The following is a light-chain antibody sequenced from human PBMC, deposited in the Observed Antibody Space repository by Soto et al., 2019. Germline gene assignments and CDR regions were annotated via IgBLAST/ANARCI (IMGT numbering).Light chain of an antibody. CDR2: ATS. CDR1: QSLSSNY. CDR3: QRYGLSPPFS. Sequence: EIVLTQSPGTLSLSAGERASLSCRASQSLSSNYVAWYQQKVGQAPRLLIYATSYKASGIPDRFRGSGSGTDFNLTNARLEPEYFAVYYCQRYGLSPPFSFGPGTKVEIK. V-gene: IGKV3-20*01. J-gene: IGKJ3*01.